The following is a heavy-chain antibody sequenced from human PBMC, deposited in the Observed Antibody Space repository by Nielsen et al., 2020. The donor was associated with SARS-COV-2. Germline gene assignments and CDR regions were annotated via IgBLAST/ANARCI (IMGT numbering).Heavy chain of an antibody. CDR2: INPILGMA. Sequence: SVKVSCKASGGTFSNYAVSWVRQAPGQGLEWVGRINPILGMADFAEQFQGRVSITADKSTNTAYMELNSLRSEDTAVYYCARIHFVVGRGYNYGLDVWGQGTTVIVSS. CDR1: GGTFSNYA. V-gene: IGHV1-69*04. CDR3: ARIHFVVGRGYNYGLDV. D-gene: IGHD2-21*01. J-gene: IGHJ6*02.